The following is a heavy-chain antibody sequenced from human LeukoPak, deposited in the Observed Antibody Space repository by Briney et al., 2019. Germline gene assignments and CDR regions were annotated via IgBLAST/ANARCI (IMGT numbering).Heavy chain of an antibody. J-gene: IGHJ4*02. CDR2: IYWNDDK. V-gene: IGHV2-5*01. D-gene: IGHD6-19*01. CDR3: ANRRGTSGWSEGYFDY. Sequence: SGPTLVNPTQTLTLTCTFSGFSLSTSGVGVGWIRQPPGKAPEWLALIYWNDDKRYSPSLKSRLTITKDTSKNQMVLTMTNVDPLDTATYYCANRRGTSGWSEGYFDYWGQGTLVTVSS. CDR1: GFSLSTSGVG.